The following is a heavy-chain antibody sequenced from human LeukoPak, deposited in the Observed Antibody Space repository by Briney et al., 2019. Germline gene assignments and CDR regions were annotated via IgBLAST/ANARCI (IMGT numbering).Heavy chain of an antibody. CDR2: IYYSGST. J-gene: IGHJ6*03. V-gene: IGHV4-59*01. Sequence: SETLSLTCTVSGGSISSYYWSWIRQPPGKGLEWIGYIYYSGSTNYNPSLKSRISISVDTSKNQFSLKLSSVTAADTAVYYCAGADGYFRDYYYYMDVWGKGTTVTISS. CDR3: AGADGYFRDYYYYMDV. D-gene: IGHD3-22*01. CDR1: GGSISSYY.